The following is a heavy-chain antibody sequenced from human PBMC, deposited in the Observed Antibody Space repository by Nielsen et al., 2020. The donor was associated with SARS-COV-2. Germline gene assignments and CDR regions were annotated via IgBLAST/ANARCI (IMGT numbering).Heavy chain of an antibody. CDR1: AGSISSEIYY. Sequence: ETLSLTCTVSAGSISSEIYYWGWIRQPPGKGLEWIGSIYYSGSTDYNLSLKSRVTISVDTSKNQFSLKLSSVTAADTAVYYCARTDVEMATVHFDYWGQGTLVTVSS. D-gene: IGHD5-24*01. V-gene: IGHV4-39*07. J-gene: IGHJ4*02. CDR2: IYYSGST. CDR3: ARTDVEMATVHFDY.